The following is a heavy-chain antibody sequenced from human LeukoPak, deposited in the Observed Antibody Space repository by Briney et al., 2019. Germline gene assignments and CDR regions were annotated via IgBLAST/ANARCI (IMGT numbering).Heavy chain of an antibody. CDR3: ARESIGSPFDP. Sequence: GGSLRLSCAASGFTFSSYTMNWVRQAPGKGLEWVSSISSSTSYIYYADSVKGRFTISRDNAKNSLFLQMSSLRADDTAVYYCARESIGSPFDPWGQGTLVTVSS. CDR1: GFTFSSYT. V-gene: IGHV3-21*01. J-gene: IGHJ5*02. CDR2: ISSSTSYI. D-gene: IGHD2-15*01.